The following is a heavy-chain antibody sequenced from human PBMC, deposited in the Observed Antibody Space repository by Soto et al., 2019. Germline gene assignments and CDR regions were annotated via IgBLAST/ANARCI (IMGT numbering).Heavy chain of an antibody. D-gene: IGHD3-10*01. J-gene: IGHJ4*02. Sequence: QVQLQESGPGLVKPSQTLSLTCTVSGGSISSGGYYWSWIRQHPGKGLEWIGYIYYSGSTHYNPSLKQRVTISVDTSTNQFSLKLSSVTAADTAVYYCATGPGTMAKIDYWGQGTLVTVSS. CDR1: GGSISSGGYY. V-gene: IGHV4-31*03. CDR2: IYYSGST. CDR3: ATGPGTMAKIDY.